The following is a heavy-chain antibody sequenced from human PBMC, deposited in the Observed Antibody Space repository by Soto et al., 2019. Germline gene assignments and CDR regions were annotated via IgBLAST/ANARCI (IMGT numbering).Heavy chain of an antibody. D-gene: IGHD2-15*01. CDR1: GGSISSYY. CDR2: IYYSGST. J-gene: IGHJ3*02. Sequence: SETLSLTCTVSGGSISSYYWSWIRQPPGKGLEWIGYIYYSGSTNYNPSLKSRVTISVDTSKNQFSLKLSSVTAADTAVYYCARSVRYCSGGSCYFTRDAFDIWGQGTTVTVSS. V-gene: IGHV4-59*01. CDR3: ARSVRYCSGGSCYFTRDAFDI.